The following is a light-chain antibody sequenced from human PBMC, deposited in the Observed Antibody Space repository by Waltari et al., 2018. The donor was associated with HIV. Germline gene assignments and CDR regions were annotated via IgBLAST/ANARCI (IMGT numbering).Light chain of an antibody. Sequence: DIVMTQSSDYPPVSLAAAAPTNCKSTQNILYSSKNRNYLAWYQQKPRQPPKLLIYWASTRESGVPDRFSGSGSGTDFTLTISSLQAEDVAVYYCQQYYYSPGTFGQGTKVHIK. CDR1: QNILYSSKNRNY. J-gene: IGKJ1*01. V-gene: IGKV4-1*01. CDR3: QQYYYSPGT. CDR2: WAS.